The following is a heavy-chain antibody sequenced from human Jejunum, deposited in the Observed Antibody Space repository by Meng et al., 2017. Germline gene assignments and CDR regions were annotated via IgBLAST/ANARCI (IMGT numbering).Heavy chain of an antibody. Sequence: QVQPQQWGAGMLTPSETLSLTCAVVGESFSGYYWNWLRQSPGKGLEWIGQITYTGVVDYNPSLKSRVTIFVDTPKRQFSLNLTSVTAADTAVYYCARVLALIDSWGQGTLVTVSS. CDR2: ITYTGVV. CDR3: ARVLALIDS. J-gene: IGHJ4*02. D-gene: IGHD3-3*02. CDR1: GESFSGYY. V-gene: IGHV4-34*02.